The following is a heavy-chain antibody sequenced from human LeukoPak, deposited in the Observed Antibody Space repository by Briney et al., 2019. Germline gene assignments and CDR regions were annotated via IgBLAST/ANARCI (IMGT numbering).Heavy chain of an antibody. V-gene: IGHV3-30*04. CDR1: GFTFSSYA. Sequence: GRSLRLSCAASGFTFSSYAMHWVRQAPGKGLEWVAVISYDGSNKYYADSVKGRFTISRDNSKNTLYLQMNSLRAEDTAVYYCARDLPYIVEVPAAEGLDLWGRGTLVTVSS. J-gene: IGHJ2*01. CDR3: ARDLPYIVEVPAAEGLDL. D-gene: IGHD2-2*01. CDR2: ISYDGSNK.